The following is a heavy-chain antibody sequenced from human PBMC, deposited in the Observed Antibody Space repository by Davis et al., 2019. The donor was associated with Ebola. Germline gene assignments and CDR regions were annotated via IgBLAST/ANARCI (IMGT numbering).Heavy chain of an antibody. CDR2: IYYSGST. J-gene: IGHJ4*02. Sequence: SETLSPTCTVSGGSISSYYWSWTRQPPGKGLKWIGYIYYSGSTYYNPSLKSRVTISVDTSKNQFSLKLSSVTAADTAVYYCARGLGGYNDPFDYWGQGTLVTVSS. V-gene: IGHV4-59*12. D-gene: IGHD5-24*01. CDR1: GGSISSYY. CDR3: ARGLGGYNDPFDY.